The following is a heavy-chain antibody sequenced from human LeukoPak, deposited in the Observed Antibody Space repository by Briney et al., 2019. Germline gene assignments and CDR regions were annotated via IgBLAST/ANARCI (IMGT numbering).Heavy chain of an antibody. Sequence: GASVKVSCKASGYTFTSYDINWVRQATGQGLEWMGWMNPNSGNTGYAQKFQGRVTMTRNTSISTAYMELSSLRSGDTAVYYCARVLSRRRPTQDTFAGYWGQGTLVTVSS. J-gene: IGHJ4*02. CDR3: ARVLSRRRPTQDTFAGY. V-gene: IGHV1-8*01. D-gene: IGHD3-16*01. CDR2: MNPNSGNT. CDR1: GYTFTSYD.